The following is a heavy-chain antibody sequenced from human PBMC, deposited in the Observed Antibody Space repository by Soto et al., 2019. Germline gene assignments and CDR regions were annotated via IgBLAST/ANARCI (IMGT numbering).Heavy chain of an antibody. D-gene: IGHD3-16*01. V-gene: IGHV4-59*01. CDR2: VFYGGT. Sequence: PSEPLFLPCSVSVRSMSSNYWSWIRQSPDKGLEWLGYVFYGGTDYNPSLGGRVSMSVETSKSQFSLKLTSVTVADTAVYYCASYRGALYFESWGPGILVTLSS. CDR1: VRSMSSNY. J-gene: IGHJ4*02. CDR3: ASYRGALYFES.